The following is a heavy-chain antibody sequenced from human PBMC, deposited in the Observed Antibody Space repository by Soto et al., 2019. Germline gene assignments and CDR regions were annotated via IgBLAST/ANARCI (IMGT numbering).Heavy chain of an antibody. J-gene: IGHJ4*02. CDR3: ARSGDNYNRLDY. CDR2: IWHDGGNK. V-gene: IGHV3-33*01. D-gene: IGHD1-1*01. Sequence: GGSLRLSCAASGFTFSSYGMHLVRQAPGKGLEWVAFIWHDGGNKFYAESVKGRFTISRDNSKNTLYLQMNSLRAEDTAVYYCARSGDNYNRLDYWGQGTPVTVSS. CDR1: GFTFSSYG.